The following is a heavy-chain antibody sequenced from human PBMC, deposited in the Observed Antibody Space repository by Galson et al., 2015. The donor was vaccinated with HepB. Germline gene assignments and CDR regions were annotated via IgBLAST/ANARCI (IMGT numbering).Heavy chain of an antibody. J-gene: IGHJ5*02. V-gene: IGHV3-21*01. D-gene: IGHD6-19*01. CDR3: ARGIQDRQWLGRFDP. Sequence: SLRLSCAASGFTFSSYSMNWVRQAPGKGLEWVSSISSSSSYIYYADSVKGRFTISRDNAKNSLYLQMNSLRAEDTAVYYCARGIQDRQWLGRFDPWGQGALVTVSS. CDR2: ISSSSSYI. CDR1: GFTFSSYS.